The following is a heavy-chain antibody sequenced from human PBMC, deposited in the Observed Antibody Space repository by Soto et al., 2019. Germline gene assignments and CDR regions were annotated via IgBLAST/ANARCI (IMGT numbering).Heavy chain of an antibody. CDR1: GGSSRGYY. D-gene: IGHD2-2*01. V-gene: IGHV4-34*01. CDR3: ARGKYRGPKMYYYCGLDV. J-gene: IGHJ6*02. Sequence: SETLSLTCAVYGGSSRGYYWTWIRQPPGKGLEWIGDVNHGANTNYNPSLKRRVSISVDMSNNQVSLSLSSVTAADTAFYFCARGKYRGPKMYYYCGLDVWGQGTTVTVSS. CDR2: VNHGANT.